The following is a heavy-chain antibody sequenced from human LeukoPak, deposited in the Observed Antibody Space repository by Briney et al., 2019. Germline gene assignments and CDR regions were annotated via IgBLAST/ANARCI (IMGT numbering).Heavy chain of an antibody. CDR1: GFTFNSYA. Sequence: GGSLRLSCAASGFTFNSYAISWVRQAPGKGLEWVSTIGGGGDSTCYADSVKGRFTISRDNSKNTLYLQMNSLRAEDTAIYYCAKSDCSSSSCYTADYWGQGTLVTVSS. J-gene: IGHJ4*02. CDR2: IGGGGDST. V-gene: IGHV3-23*01. CDR3: AKSDCSSSSCYTADY. D-gene: IGHD2-2*02.